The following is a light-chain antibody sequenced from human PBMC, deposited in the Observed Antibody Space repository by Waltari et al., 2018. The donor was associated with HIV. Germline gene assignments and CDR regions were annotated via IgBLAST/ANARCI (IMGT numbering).Light chain of an antibody. Sequence: EIVLTQSPGTLSLSPGERATLSCRAIQTVSNNYLAWYQQKPGQAPRLLIYGASSRATGIPDRFSGSGSGTDFTLTISRLEPEDFAVYYCQQFGTSYTFGQGTKLEVK. CDR2: GAS. CDR3: QQFGTSYT. J-gene: IGKJ2*01. V-gene: IGKV3-20*01. CDR1: QTVSNNY.